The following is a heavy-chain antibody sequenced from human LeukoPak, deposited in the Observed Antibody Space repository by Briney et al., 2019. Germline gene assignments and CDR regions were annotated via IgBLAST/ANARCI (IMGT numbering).Heavy chain of an antibody. Sequence: GGSLRLSCAASGFTFSSYAMSWVRQAPGKGLEWVSYISSSSSTIYYADSVKGRFTISRDNAKNSLYLQMNSLRAEDTAVYYCARGRKGVPAEHRFDYWGQGTLVTVSS. V-gene: IGHV3-48*04. CDR1: GFTFSSYA. CDR3: ARGRKGVPAEHRFDY. J-gene: IGHJ4*02. D-gene: IGHD2-2*01. CDR2: ISSSSSTI.